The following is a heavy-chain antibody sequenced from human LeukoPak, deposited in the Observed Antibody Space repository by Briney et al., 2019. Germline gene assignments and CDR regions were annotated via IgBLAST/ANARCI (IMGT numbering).Heavy chain of an antibody. CDR3: ARDSSRRPHKYDIATSFSTEN. J-gene: IGHJ4*02. D-gene: IGHD3-9*01. CDR1: GYTFTDYY. Sequence: PGASVTVSCKTSGYTFTDYYIHWVRQAPGQGLESMGWINPKIGGTNYAPRFQGRVSMTSDTSITTAYMQLRRVTSDDTAVYYCARDSSRRPHKYDIATSFSTENWGQGTLVAVSS. CDR2: INPKIGGT. V-gene: IGHV1-2*02.